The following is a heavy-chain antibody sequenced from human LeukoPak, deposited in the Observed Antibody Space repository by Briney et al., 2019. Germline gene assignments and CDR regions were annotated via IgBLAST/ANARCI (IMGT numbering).Heavy chain of an antibody. J-gene: IGHJ6*02. CDR3: ARAGPHFYSTYGMDV. Sequence: ASVKVSCKASGYTFTSYGISWVRQAPGQGLEWMGWIGAYNGNTNYAQKLQGRVTMTTDTSTSTAYMELRSLRSDDTAVYYCARAGPHFYSTYGMDVWGQGTTVTVSS. D-gene: IGHD6-13*01. CDR2: IGAYNGNT. V-gene: IGHV1-18*01. CDR1: GYTFTSYG.